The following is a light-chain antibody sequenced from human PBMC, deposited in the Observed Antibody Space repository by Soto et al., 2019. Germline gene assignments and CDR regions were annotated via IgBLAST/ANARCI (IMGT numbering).Light chain of an antibody. V-gene: IGKV3-20*01. Sequence: LVLTQSPGSLSLSPWESATLSCRASQSVTSLYLAWYQQKPGQAPRLLIFGASSRASGIPDRFSGSGSGTDFTLTISRLEPEDFALYYCQHYGGSSWTFGQGTKVDIK. CDR3: QHYGGSSWT. J-gene: IGKJ1*01. CDR1: QSVTSLY. CDR2: GAS.